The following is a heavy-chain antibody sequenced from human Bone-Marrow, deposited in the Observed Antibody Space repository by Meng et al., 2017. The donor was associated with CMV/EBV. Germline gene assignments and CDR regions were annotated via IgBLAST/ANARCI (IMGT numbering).Heavy chain of an antibody. V-gene: IGHV3-30-3*01. Sequence: GGSLRLSCAASGFTFSSYAMHWVRQAPGKGLEWVAVISYDGSNKYYADSVKGRFTISRDNSKNTLYLQMNSLRAEDTAVYYCARGRDYSIVGATTPGVFDYWGQGTLVTVSS. CDR2: ISYDGSNK. CDR1: GFTFSSYA. J-gene: IGHJ4*02. D-gene: IGHD1-26*01. CDR3: ARGRDYSIVGATTPGVFDY.